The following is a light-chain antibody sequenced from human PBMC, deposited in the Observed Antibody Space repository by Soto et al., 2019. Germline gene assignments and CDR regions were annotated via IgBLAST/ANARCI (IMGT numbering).Light chain of an antibody. CDR1: QGISNW. CDR2: AAS. J-gene: IGKJ5*01. V-gene: IGKV1D-16*01. CDR3: QQYNSYPIT. Sequence: DMHMTQSTSSVSASVGDRVSIVCRASQGISNWLAWYQQKLGRAPKLLIYAASSLQSGVSSRFSGSGSGPEFTLTISSLQTDDFATYYCQQYNSYPITFGQGTRLEIK.